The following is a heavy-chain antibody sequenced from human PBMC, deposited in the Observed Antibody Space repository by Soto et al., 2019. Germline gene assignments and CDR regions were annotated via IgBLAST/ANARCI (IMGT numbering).Heavy chain of an antibody. CDR3: ARNYGDYADYYFDY. CDR1: GGTFSSYA. CDR2: IIPIFGTA. J-gene: IGHJ4*02. D-gene: IGHD4-17*01. V-gene: IGHV1-69*01. Sequence: QVQLVQSGAEVKKPGSSVKVSCTASGGTFSSYAISWVRQAPGQGLEWMGGIIPIFGTANYAQKFQGRVTITADESTITAYMELSSLRSEDTAVYYCARNYGDYADYYFDYWGQGTLVTVSS.